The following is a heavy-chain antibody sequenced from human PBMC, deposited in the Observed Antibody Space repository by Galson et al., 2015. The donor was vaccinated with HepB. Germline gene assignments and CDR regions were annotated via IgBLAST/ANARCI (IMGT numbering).Heavy chain of an antibody. Sequence: SLRLSCAASGFTFASSGMSWVRRAPGKGLEWVSLISAGGGETRYADSVKGRFTVSRDNSKSTLYLQMNSLRAEDTAIYYCAKSFYGGSYYFDYWGQGTLVTVSS. V-gene: IGHV3-23*01. D-gene: IGHD1-26*01. J-gene: IGHJ4*02. CDR2: ISAGGGET. CDR3: AKSFYGGSYYFDY. CDR1: GFTFASSG.